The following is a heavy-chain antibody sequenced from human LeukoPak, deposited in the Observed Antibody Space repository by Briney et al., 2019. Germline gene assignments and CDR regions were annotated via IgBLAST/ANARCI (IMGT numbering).Heavy chain of an antibody. CDR1: GDSVSSNSAA. J-gene: IGHJ4*02. CDR2: TYYRSKWYN. CDR3: ARSRDGFNLALPHPPYFGY. V-gene: IGHV6-1*01. D-gene: IGHD5-24*01. Sequence: SQTLSLTCAISGDSVSSNSAAWNWIRQSPSRGLEWLGRTYYRSKWYNDYAVSVKSRITINPDTSKNQFSLQLSSVTAADTAVFYCARSRDGFNLALPHPPYFGYWGQGILVTVSS.